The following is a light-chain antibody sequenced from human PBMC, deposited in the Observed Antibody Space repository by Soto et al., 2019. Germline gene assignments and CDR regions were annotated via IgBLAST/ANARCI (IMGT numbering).Light chain of an antibody. CDR3: LLYYGASQYWV. Sequence: QAVVTQEPSLTVSPGGTVTLTCASSTGAVTGTYYPNWFQQKPGQGPRALIYNTTNKHSWTPARFSGSLLGGKAALTLSGVQPEDEAEYYCLLYYGASQYWVFGGGTKLTVL. V-gene: IGLV7-43*01. CDR2: NTT. J-gene: IGLJ3*02. CDR1: TGAVTGTYY.